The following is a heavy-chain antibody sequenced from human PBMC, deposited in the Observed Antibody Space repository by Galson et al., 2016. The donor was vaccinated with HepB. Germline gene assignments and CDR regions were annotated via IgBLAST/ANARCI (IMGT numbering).Heavy chain of an antibody. D-gene: IGHD3-10*01. V-gene: IGHV3-13*01. J-gene: IGHJ6*02. CDR2: IGTKGGT. Sequence: SLRLSCAASGFTFSTYDMLWVRQAKGKGLEWVSGIGTKGGTYYLDSAKGRFTISREDAKNSLHLQMNSLTAGDTAVYYCARSGTYTNRIGMDVWGQGTTVTVSS. CDR1: GFTFSTYD. CDR3: ARSGTYTNRIGMDV.